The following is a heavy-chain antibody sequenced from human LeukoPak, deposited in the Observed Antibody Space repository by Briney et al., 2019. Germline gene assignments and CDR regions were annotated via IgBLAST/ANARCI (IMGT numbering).Heavy chain of an antibody. CDR1: GFTFSDYY. Sequence: GGSLRLSCAASGFTFSDYYMSWIRQAPGKGLGWVSYISSSGSTIYYADSVKGRFTISRDNAKNSLYLQMNSLRAEDTAVYYSARDWRIWELDNLIDCYFYHMDVWGKGTTVTISS. CDR2: ISSSGSTI. J-gene: IGHJ6*03. CDR3: ARDWRIWELDNLIDCYFYHMDV. D-gene: IGHD1-26*01. V-gene: IGHV3-11*01.